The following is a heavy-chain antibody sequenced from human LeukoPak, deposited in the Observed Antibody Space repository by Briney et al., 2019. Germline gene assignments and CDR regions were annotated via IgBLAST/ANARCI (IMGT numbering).Heavy chain of an antibody. V-gene: IGHV1-18*01. CDR1: GYTFTSYG. Sequence: GASVKVSCKASGYTFTSYGISWVRQAPGQGLEWMGWISAYNGNTNYAQKLQGRVTMTTDTSTSTAYMELRSLRSDDTAVYYCARDIRRVSVYGDSPSDYWGQGTLVTVSS. CDR2: ISAYNGNT. J-gene: IGHJ4*02. D-gene: IGHD4-17*01. CDR3: ARDIRRVSVYGDSPSDY.